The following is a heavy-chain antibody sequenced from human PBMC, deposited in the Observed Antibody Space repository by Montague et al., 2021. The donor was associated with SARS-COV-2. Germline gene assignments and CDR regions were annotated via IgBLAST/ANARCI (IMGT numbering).Heavy chain of an antibody. V-gene: IGHV4-61*02. CDR2: VYTTGDT. CDR1: GGSVNSGDYF. J-gene: IGHJ6*02. Sequence: TLSLTCTVSGGSVNSGDYFWTWIRQPAGKRLEWIGRVYTTGDTNYNPSLKSRVTISVDTSKNQFSLKLTSVTAADTARYYCASQRGELRFSSSSWGGLPASADQQYYYSAMDVWGQGTTVTVSS. D-gene: IGHD6-6*01. CDR3: ASQRGELRFSSSSWGGLPASADQQYYYSAMDV.